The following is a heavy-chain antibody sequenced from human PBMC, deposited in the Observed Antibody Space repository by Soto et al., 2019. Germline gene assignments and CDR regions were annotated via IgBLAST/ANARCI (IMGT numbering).Heavy chain of an antibody. Sequence: QMQLVQSGPEVKKPGTSVKVSCKASGFTFTSSAVQWVRQARGQRLEWIGWIVVGSGNTNYAQKFQERVTITRDMSTSTAYMELSSLRSEDTAVYYCAAPSRGFLAYCGGDCYETDWYFDLWGRGTLVTVSS. J-gene: IGHJ2*01. CDR1: GFTFTSSA. D-gene: IGHD2-21*02. V-gene: IGHV1-58*01. CDR2: IVVGSGNT. CDR3: AAPSRGFLAYCGGDCYETDWYFDL.